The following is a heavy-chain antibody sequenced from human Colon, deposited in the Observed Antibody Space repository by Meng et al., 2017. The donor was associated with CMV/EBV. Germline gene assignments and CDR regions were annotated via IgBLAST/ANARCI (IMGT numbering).Heavy chain of an antibody. CDR1: GASITSYY. CDR2: VYISGNT. V-gene: IGHV4-4*07. Sequence: QVQLRESGPGLVKPSETLSLTCTVSGASITSYYWSWIRQPAGKGLEWIGRVYISGNTNYNPSLKSRVTMSIDTSKNRLSLNIRSVTAADTAVYYCARDSNLSGLAYWGQGTLVTVSS. J-gene: IGHJ4*02. CDR3: ARDSNLSGLAY. D-gene: IGHD3-10*01.